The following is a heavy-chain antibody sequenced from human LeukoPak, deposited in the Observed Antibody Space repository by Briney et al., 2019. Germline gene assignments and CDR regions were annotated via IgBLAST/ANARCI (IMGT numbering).Heavy chain of an antibody. D-gene: IGHD3-3*01. J-gene: IGHJ3*02. CDR3: ARETKRAPLRFLEWLPNASDI. V-gene: IGHV3-48*01. CDR1: GFTFSSYS. CDR2: ISSSSSTI. Sequence: QPGGSLRLSCAASGFTFSSYSMNWVRQAPGKGLEWVSYISSSSSTIYYADSVKGRFTISRDNAKNSLYLQMNSLRAEDTAVYYCARETKRAPLRFLEWLPNASDIWGQGTMVTVSS.